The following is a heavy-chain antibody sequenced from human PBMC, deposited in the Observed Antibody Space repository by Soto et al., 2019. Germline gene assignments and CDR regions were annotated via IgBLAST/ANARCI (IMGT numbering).Heavy chain of an antibody. CDR2: IYYSGST. Sequence: SDALSPTSIFSGCSIRTSTYNRGWKRHPPGKGLEWIGSIYYSGSTYYNPSLKSRVTISVDTSKNQFSLKLSSVTAADTAVYYCARHPLYGSGSYYSNRWGQGTLVTVS. CDR3: ARHPLYGSGSYYSNR. V-gene: IGHV4-39*01. J-gene: IGHJ4*02. D-gene: IGHD3-10*01. CDR1: GCSIRTSTYN.